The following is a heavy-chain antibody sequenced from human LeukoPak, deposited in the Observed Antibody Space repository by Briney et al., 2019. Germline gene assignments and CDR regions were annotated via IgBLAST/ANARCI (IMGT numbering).Heavy chain of an antibody. Sequence: ASVKVSCKASGYTFTGYYIHWVRQAPGQGLEWMGRINCNGGGTSYAQKFQGRATMTRDTSISTAYMELDRLTSDDTAVYYCARDYGPYPGCSWFDPWGQGTLVIVSS. D-gene: IGHD2-21*01. V-gene: IGHV1-2*06. CDR2: INCNGGGT. CDR1: GYTFTGYY. CDR3: ARDYGPYPGCSWFDP. J-gene: IGHJ5*02.